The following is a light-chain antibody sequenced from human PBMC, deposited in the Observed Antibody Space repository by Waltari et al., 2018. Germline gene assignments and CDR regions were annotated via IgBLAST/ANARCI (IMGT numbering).Light chain of an antibody. V-gene: IGKV3-15*01. J-gene: IGKJ4*01. CDR2: GAS. CDR1: QSVNIN. CDR3: QQANSFPPLT. Sequence: EIVMTQSPATLSLSPGERATLSCRASQSVNINLAWYQQKPGQGPRLLIYGASTRATAIPARFSGSGSGTEFTLTISSLQSEDFATYYCQQANSFPPLTFGGGTKVEIK.